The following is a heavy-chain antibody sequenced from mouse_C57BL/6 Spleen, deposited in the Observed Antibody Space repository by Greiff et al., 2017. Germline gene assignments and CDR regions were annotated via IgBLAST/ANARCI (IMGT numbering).Heavy chain of an antibody. CDR1: GYTFTSYW. CDR3: ARSGVTTGYAMDY. Sequence: VQLQQPGAELVMPGASVKLSCKASGYTFTSYWMHWVKQRPGQGLEWIGEIDPSDSYTNYNQKFKGKSTLTVDKSSSTAYMQLSSLTSEDSAVYYCARSGVTTGYAMDYWGQGTSVTVSS. V-gene: IGHV1-69*01. J-gene: IGHJ4*01. CDR2: IDPSDSYT. D-gene: IGHD2-2*01.